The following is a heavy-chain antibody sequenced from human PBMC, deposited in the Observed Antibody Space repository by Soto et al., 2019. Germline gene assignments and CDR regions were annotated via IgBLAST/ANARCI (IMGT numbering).Heavy chain of an antibody. CDR1: GFTFSNYA. D-gene: IGHD2-2*01. J-gene: IGHJ4*02. V-gene: IGHV3-30-3*01. CDR3: AREYQLLTYYFDY. CDR2: ISNDGSNR. Sequence: QVQVVESGGGVVQPGRSLRLSCAASGFTFSNYAMHWVRQAPGKGLEWVAVISNDGSNRYYEDSVKGRFTSSRDNSKNTLYLQMDSLRAEDTAVYYCAREYQLLTYYFDYWGQGILVTVSS.